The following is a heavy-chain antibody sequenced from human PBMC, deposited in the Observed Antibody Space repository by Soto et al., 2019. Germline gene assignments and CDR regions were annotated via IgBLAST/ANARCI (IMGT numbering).Heavy chain of an antibody. CDR1: GFTFNDYS. CDR2: ISSSGTYI. J-gene: IGHJ6*02. D-gene: IGHD2-2*01. Sequence: GSLRLSCEASGFTFNDYSMDWVRQAPEKGLEWVSSISSSGTYIYYADSVKGRFAISRDNANNVMYLQMDTLRAEDTAVYYCVRAGHAFDVHYYGMDLWGQGTTVTVSS. V-gene: IGHV3-21*01. CDR3: VRAGHAFDVHYYGMDL.